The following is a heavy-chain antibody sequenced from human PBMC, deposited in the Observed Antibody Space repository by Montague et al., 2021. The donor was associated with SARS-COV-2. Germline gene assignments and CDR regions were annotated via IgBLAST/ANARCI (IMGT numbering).Heavy chain of an antibody. CDR1: GFALNNYY. CDR3: ARPPTFYYESSGYYSN. J-gene: IGHJ4*02. CDR2: ISHCSNTI. V-gene: IGHV3-11*01. Sequence: SLRLSCAASGFALNNYYMAWIRQAPGKGLEWLASISHCSNTIEYADSVKGRFTISRDNANNSVHLHMNNLRVEDTAVYYCARPPTFYYESSGYYSNWGQGAQVTVTS. D-gene: IGHD3-22*01.